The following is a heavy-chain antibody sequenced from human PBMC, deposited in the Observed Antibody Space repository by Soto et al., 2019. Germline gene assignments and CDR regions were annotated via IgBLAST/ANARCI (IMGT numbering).Heavy chain of an antibody. D-gene: IGHD3-16*01. CDR3: AREANLGC. Sequence: GGSLRLSCAASGFTFSTYWMSWVRQAPGQGLQWVANIKQDGTETHYVESVKGRFTISRDNAKNSVFLQMNGLGVEDTAVDYCAREANLGCWGQGTLVTVSS. V-gene: IGHV3-7*01. CDR2: IKQDGTET. J-gene: IGHJ4*02. CDR1: GFTFSTYW.